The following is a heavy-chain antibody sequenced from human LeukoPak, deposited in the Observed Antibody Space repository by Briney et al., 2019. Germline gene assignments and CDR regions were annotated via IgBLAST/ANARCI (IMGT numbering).Heavy chain of an antibody. CDR2: ISSSSSHI. CDR3: ARDYTVTIIDY. CDR1: GFTFSSYS. D-gene: IGHD4-11*01. Sequence: GGSLRLSCAASGFTFSSYSMNWVRQAPGKGLEWVSSISSSSSHIYYADSVKGRFTIYRDNAKNSLYPQMNSLRAEDTAVYYCARDYTVTIIDYWGQGTLVTVSS. V-gene: IGHV3-21*01. J-gene: IGHJ4*02.